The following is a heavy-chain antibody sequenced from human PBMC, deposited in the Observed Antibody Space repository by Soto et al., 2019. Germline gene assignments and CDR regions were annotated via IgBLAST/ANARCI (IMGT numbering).Heavy chain of an antibody. CDR2: IYYSGST. D-gene: IGHD5-18*01. J-gene: IGHJ6*02. V-gene: IGHV4-59*01. CDR1: GGSISSYY. CDR3: ARVGEVDTAMVRGNYYYYYGMDV. Sequence: SETLSLTCTVSGGSISSYYRSWIRQPPGKGLEWIGYIYYSGSTNYNPSLKSRVTISVDTSKNQFSLKLSSVTAADTAVYYCARVGEVDTAMVRGNYYYYYGMDVWGQGPTFT.